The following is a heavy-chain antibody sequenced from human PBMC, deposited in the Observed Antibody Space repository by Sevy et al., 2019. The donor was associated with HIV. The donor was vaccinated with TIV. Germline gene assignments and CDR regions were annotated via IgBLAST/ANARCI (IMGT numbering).Heavy chain of an antibody. CDR1: GYTLTKLD. CDR2: FDPEDGDT. J-gene: IGHJ4*02. D-gene: IGHD3-22*01. Sequence: ASVKVSCKVSGYTLTKLDMHWVRQAPGKGLEWMGGFDPEDGDTFYAQKFQGRVTMTENTSKDTAYMELSSLRSEDTAVYYCTTMEYYHNIIGSSSGDYWGQGTLVTVSS. V-gene: IGHV1-24*01. CDR3: TTMEYYHNIIGSSSGDY.